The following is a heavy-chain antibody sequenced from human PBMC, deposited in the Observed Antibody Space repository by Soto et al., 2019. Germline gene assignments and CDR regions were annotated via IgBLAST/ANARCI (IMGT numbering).Heavy chain of an antibody. CDR3: ARVRVCSGNRSSDYYGMDV. CDR1: GGTFSSDG. J-gene: IGHJ6*02. Sequence: SVKVSCKASGGTFSSDGINWVRQAPGQGLEWMGAIIPICDTTNSAQKFQGRVTISADESTSTAYMALSSLGSDATAVYYCARVRVCSGNRSSDYYGMDVWGQ. CDR2: IIPICDTT. V-gene: IGHV1-69*13. D-gene: IGHD2-15*01.